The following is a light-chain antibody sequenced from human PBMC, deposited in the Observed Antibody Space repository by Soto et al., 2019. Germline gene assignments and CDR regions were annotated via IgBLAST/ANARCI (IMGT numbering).Light chain of an antibody. CDR1: QSVDIS. Sequence: EIVLTQSPATLSVSPGERVILSCRASQSVDISLAWYQQKPGQAPRLLIYGASTRATDMPGTFSGRGSGTEFTLTITSLRPADFGVYYCQQYRSWPRTFGQGTKVEIK. CDR3: QQYRSWPRT. CDR2: GAS. V-gene: IGKV3-15*01. J-gene: IGKJ1*01.